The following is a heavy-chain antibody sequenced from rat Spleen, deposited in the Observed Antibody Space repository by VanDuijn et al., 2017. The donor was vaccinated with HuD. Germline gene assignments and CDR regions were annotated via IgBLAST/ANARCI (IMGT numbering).Heavy chain of an antibody. V-gene: IGHV5-58*01. J-gene: IGHJ3*01. CDR1: GFTFSNYG. D-gene: IGHD3-1*01. CDR3: TTDRAGSSPFVY. CDR2: INTDGGRT. Sequence: EVQLVESGGGLVQPGRSLKLSCAASGFTFSNYGMAWVCQAPGKGLEWVSSINTDGGRTYYSDSVKGRFTFSRDNAENTVYLQMNSLRSEDTATYYCTTDRAGSSPFVYWGQGTLVTVSS.